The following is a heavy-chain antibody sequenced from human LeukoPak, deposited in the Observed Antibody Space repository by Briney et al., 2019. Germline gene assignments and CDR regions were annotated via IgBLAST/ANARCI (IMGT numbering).Heavy chain of an antibody. V-gene: IGHV3-30*02. CDR1: GFSFSSYG. J-gene: IGHJ1*01. CDR3: AGGVATSGWYPHFHH. Sequence: GGSLRLSCAASGFSFSSYGMQWVRQAPGKGLERVAFIQYDGSNKYYAESVKGRFTISRDNSKNTLYLQMNSLRVEDTAVYYCAGGVATSGWYPHFHHWGQGTLVTVSS. CDR2: IQYDGSNK. D-gene: IGHD6-19*01.